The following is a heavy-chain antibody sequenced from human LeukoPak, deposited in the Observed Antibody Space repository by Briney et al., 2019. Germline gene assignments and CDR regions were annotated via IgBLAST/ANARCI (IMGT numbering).Heavy chain of an antibody. J-gene: IGHJ6*02. CDR3: ARDRVDSSGYYYYGMDV. Sequence: NPSETLSLTCTVSGGSISTYFWSWIRQPAGKGLEWIGRLYTSGGTNYNPSLKSRLTMSADTSKNQFSLRLRSVTAADTAVYYCARDRVDSSGYYYYGMDVWGQGTTVTVSS. D-gene: IGHD3-22*01. V-gene: IGHV4-4*07. CDR1: GGSISTYF. CDR2: LYTSGGT.